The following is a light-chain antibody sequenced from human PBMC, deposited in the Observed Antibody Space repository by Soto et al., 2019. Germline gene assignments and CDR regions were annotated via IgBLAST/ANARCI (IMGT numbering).Light chain of an antibody. J-gene: IGLJ2*01. V-gene: IGLV2-14*01. CDR1: SSDVGGYSY. CDR2: EVS. CDR3: SSFSSITREV. Sequence: QSALTQPASVSGSPGQSITISCTGTSSDVGGYSYVSWYQQHPGKTPKLMIYEVSNRPSGVSHRFSGSKSGNTASPTISGLQTEDEADYYCSSFSSITREVFGGGTKVTVL.